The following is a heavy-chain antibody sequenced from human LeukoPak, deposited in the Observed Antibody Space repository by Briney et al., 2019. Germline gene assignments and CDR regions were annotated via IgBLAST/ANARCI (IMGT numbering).Heavy chain of an antibody. J-gene: IGHJ4*02. Sequence: PGGSLRLSCAASGFPFSSYAISGVRQAPGKGLEWVSAISGSGGSTYYADSVKGRLTISRDNSKNTLYLQMNSLRDEDTAVYYCAKGVAGLDYWGQGTLVTVSS. CDR1: GFPFSSYA. CDR2: ISGSGGST. CDR3: AKGVAGLDY. V-gene: IGHV3-23*01. D-gene: IGHD6-19*01.